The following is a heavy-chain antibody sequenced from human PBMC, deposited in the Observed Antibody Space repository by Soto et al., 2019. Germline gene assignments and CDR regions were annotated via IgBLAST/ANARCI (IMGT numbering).Heavy chain of an antibody. J-gene: IGHJ4*02. V-gene: IGHV1-18*01. Sequence: QVQLVQSGAEVKKPGASVKVSCKASGYTFTSYGISWVRQAPGQGLEWMGWISAYNGNTNYAQKLQGRVTMTTDTSTRIAYMEARSLRSDDTAVYYCARRSKLYSFDYWGQGTLVTVSS. CDR2: ISAYNGNT. CDR3: ARRSKLYSFDY. CDR1: GYTFTSYG.